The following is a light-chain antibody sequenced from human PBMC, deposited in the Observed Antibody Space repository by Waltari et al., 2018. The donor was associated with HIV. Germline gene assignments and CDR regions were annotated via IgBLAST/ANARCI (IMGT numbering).Light chain of an antibody. CDR3: QQLNTYPPT. CDR1: QGIAGY. J-gene: IGKJ4*01. Sequence: DTQLTQSPPFLSASVGDRFTITCRASQGIAGYLAWYQQKPGKPPNLLIYETSTLQNGVPSRFSGSGSGTEFTLTISSLQPEDFTTYYCQQLNTYPPTFGGGTKVEIK. V-gene: IGKV1-9*01. CDR2: ETS.